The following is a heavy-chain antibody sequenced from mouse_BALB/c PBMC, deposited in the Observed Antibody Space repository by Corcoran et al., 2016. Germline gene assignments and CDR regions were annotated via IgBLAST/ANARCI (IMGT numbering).Heavy chain of an antibody. CDR3: ARRKGNDAMDY. CDR2: ISCYNGAT. J-gene: IGHJ4*01. D-gene: IGHD2-1*01. CDR1: GYSFTGYY. V-gene: IGHV1S34*01. Sequence: LVKTGASVKISCKASGYSFTGYYMPWVKQSHGKSPEWLGYISCYNGATNYIQKFKGKATFTVDTSSTTAYMQFNSLTSEDSAVFYCARRKGNDAMDYWGQGTSVTVSS.